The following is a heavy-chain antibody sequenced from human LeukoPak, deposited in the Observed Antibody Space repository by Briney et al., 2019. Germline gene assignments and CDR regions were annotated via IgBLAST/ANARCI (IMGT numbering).Heavy chain of an antibody. CDR3: ARVGRSNNPGY. V-gene: IGHV3-48*03. J-gene: IGHJ4*02. Sequence: GGSLRLSCAASGFTLSYYEMNWLRQAPGKGLEGVAYISESDSSIYYADSVKGRFTISRDNAKNSLYLQMNSLRVEDTAVYYCARVGRSNNPGYWGQGTLVTVSS. D-gene: IGHD1/OR15-1a*01. CDR2: ISESDSSI. CDR1: GFTLSYYE.